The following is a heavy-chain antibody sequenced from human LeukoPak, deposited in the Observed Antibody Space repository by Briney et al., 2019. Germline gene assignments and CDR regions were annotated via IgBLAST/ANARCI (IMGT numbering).Heavy chain of an antibody. CDR2: ISSSSSYI. Sequence: GGSLRLSCAASGFTFSSYSMNWVRQAPGKGLEWVSSISSSSSYIYYADSVKGRFTISRDNAKNSLYLQMNSLRAEATALYYCARYSSSNYYYYYMDVWGKGTTVTVSS. CDR3: ARYSSSNYYYYYMDV. D-gene: IGHD6-6*01. CDR1: GFTFSSYS. J-gene: IGHJ6*03. V-gene: IGHV3-21*04.